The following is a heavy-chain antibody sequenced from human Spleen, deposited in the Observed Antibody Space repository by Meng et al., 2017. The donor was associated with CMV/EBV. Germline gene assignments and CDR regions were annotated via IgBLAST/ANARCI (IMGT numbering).Heavy chain of an antibody. Sequence: GESLKISCAASGFTFSSYSMNWVRQAPGKGLEWVSSISSSSSYIYYADSVKGRFTISRDNAKNSLYLQMNSLRAEDTAVYYCARGDLWSGYPNWFDPWGQGTLVTSPQ. D-gene: IGHD3-3*01. CDR3: ARGDLWSGYPNWFDP. CDR1: GFTFSSYS. V-gene: IGHV3-21*01. J-gene: IGHJ5*02. CDR2: ISSSSSYI.